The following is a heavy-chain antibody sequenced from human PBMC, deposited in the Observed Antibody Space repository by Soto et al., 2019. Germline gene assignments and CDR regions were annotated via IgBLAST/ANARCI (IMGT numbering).Heavy chain of an antibody. D-gene: IGHD5-12*01. CDR2: IYPGDSDT. V-gene: IGHV5-51*01. CDR1: GYSFSTYW. J-gene: IGHJ4*02. CDR3: TRHSLATQPGDY. Sequence: GESLKISCKASGYSFSTYWIAWVRQRPGKGLDWMGIIYPGDSDTRYSPSFQGQVTISVDNSIDTAYLEWTTLRASDSAMYYCTRHSLATQPGDYWGQGTRVTVSS.